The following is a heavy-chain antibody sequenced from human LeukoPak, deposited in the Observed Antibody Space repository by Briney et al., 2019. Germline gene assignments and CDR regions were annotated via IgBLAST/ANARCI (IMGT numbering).Heavy chain of an antibody. Sequence: GGSLRLSCAASGFTFSSYGMHWVRQAPGKGLEWVAVISYDGSNKYYADSVKGRFTISRDNSKNTLYLQMNSLRAEDTAVYYCARDRMAWSGGGAFDIWGQGTMVTVSS. D-gene: IGHD3/OR15-3a*01. V-gene: IGHV3-30*03. CDR1: GFTFSSYG. CDR2: ISYDGSNK. J-gene: IGHJ3*02. CDR3: ARDRMAWSGGGAFDI.